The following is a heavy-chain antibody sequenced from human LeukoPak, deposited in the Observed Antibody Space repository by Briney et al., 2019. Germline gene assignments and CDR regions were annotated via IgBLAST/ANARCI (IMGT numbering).Heavy chain of an antibody. CDR2: IYYSGST. Sequence: PSETLSLTCTVSGGSISSHYWSWIRQPPGKELEWIGYIYYSGSTNYNPSLKSRVTISVDTSKNQFSLKLSSVTAADTAVYYCARAGYCSSTSCYLYAFDIWGQGTMVTVSS. V-gene: IGHV4-59*11. CDR1: GGSISSHY. D-gene: IGHD2-2*01. J-gene: IGHJ3*02. CDR3: ARAGYCSSTSCYLYAFDI.